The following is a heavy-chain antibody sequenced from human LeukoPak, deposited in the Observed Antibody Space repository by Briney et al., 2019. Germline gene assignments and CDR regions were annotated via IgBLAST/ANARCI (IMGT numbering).Heavy chain of an antibody. CDR2: IYYSGST. CDR1: GGSISSYY. CDR3: ASLTSGYRQFDP. Sequence: SETLSLTCTVSGGSISSYYWSWIRQPPGKGLEWIGYIYYSGSTNYNPSLKSRVTISVDTSKNQFSLKLSSVTAADTAVFYCASLTSGYRQFDPWGQGTLVTVSS. V-gene: IGHV4-59*08. J-gene: IGHJ5*02. D-gene: IGHD5-12*01.